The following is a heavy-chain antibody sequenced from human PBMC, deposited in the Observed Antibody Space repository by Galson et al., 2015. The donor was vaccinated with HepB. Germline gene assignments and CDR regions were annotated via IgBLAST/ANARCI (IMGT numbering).Heavy chain of an antibody. CDR2: IRYDGINK. CDR1: GFTFSSYG. J-gene: IGHJ4*02. V-gene: IGHV3-30*02. D-gene: IGHD3-3*01. Sequence: SLRLSCAASGFTFSSYGMHWVRQAPGKGLEWVAFIRYDGINKFYADSVKGRFTISRDNSKNTLYLQMNSLRADDTAVYYCAKDWGGYEGSYAKDNWGQGTLVTVSS. CDR3: AKDWGGYEGSYAKDN.